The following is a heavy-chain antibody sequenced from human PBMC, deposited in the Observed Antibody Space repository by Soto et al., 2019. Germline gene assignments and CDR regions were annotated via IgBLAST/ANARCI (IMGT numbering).Heavy chain of an antibody. D-gene: IGHD3-3*01. CDR1: GYTFTSYD. J-gene: IGHJ6*03. V-gene: IGHV1-8*01. CDR3: ARGPRSYDFWSGFQRYYYYYMDV. Sequence: GSVKVSCKASGYTFTSYDINWVRQATGQGLEWMGWMNPNSGNTGYAQKFQGRVTMTRNTSISTAYMELSSLRSEDTAVYYCARGPRSYDFWSGFQRYYYYYMDVWGKGTTVTVSS. CDR2: MNPNSGNT.